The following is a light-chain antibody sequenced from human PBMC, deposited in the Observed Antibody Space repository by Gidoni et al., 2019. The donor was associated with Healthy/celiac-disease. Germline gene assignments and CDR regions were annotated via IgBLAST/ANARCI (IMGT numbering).Light chain of an antibody. CDR3: QQFNSYPLLT. CDR1: QGISSA. J-gene: IGKJ4*01. Sequence: ALQFTQSPSSLSASVGDRVTLTCRASQGISSALAWYQQKPGKAPKLLIYDASSLESGVPSRFSGSGSGTDFTLTSSSLQPEDFATYYCQQFNSYPLLTFGGGTKVEIK. V-gene: IGKV1-13*02. CDR2: DAS.